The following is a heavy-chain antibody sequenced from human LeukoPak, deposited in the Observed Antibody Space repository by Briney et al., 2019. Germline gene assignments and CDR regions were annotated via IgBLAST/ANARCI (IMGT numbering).Heavy chain of an antibody. CDR3: AKEYLQMSPYGSWGSFDY. V-gene: IGHV3-30*18. J-gene: IGHJ4*02. Sequence: GGTLRLSCAASGFSFISYGMHWVRQAPGQGLEGVAVISYDGSNKYYADSVKGRFTISRDNSKNTLYLQTISLRAEDTAVYYCAKEYLQMSPYGSWGSFDYWGQGTLVTVSS. D-gene: IGHD3-10*01. CDR1: GFSFISYG. CDR2: ISYDGSNK.